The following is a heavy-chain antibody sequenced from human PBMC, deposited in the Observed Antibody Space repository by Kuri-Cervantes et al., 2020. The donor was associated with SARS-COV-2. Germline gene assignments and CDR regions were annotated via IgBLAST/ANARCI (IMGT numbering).Heavy chain of an antibody. Sequence: GESLKISCAASGFAFSNYAMSWVRQAPGKGLEWVLGISGSGEIIYYADSEKGRFTISRDNSKNTLYLQMNSLRAEDTAVYFCAKFTSFSSRWFDPWGQGTLVTVSS. V-gene: IGHV3-23*01. J-gene: IGHJ5*02. CDR1: GFAFSNYA. CDR2: ISGSGEII. D-gene: IGHD2-2*01. CDR3: AKFTSFSSRWFDP.